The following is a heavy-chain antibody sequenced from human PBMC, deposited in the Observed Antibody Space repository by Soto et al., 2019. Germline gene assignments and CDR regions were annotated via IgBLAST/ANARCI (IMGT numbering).Heavy chain of an antibody. CDR3: ARVERGTVTTVVDAFDI. D-gene: IGHD1-1*01. V-gene: IGHV4-34*01. Sequence: QVQLQQWGAGLLKPSETLSLTCAVYGGFVSSGSYYWSWIRQPPGKGLEWIGEMSHSGGTHFNPSLKSRVTVSVETSKHQFALNIYSVTAADTALYYCARVERGTVTTVVDAFDIWGPGTMVTVSS. CDR2: MSHSGGT. CDR1: GGFVSSGSYY. J-gene: IGHJ3*02.